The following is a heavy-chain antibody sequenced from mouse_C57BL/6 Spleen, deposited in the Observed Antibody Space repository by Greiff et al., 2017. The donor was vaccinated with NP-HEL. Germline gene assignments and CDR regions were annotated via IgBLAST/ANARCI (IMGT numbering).Heavy chain of an antibody. CDR3: TRRITTVVASYYFDY. V-gene: IGHV1-15*01. CDR1: GYTFTDYE. D-gene: IGHD1-1*01. CDR2: IDPETGGT. Sequence: VQLQESGAELVRPGASVTLSCKASGYTFTDYEMHWVKQTPVHGLEWIGAIDPETGGTAYNQTFKGKAILTADQSSSPAYLALRSLTSEDSAVYYCTRRITTVVASYYFDYWGQGTTLTVSS. J-gene: IGHJ2*01.